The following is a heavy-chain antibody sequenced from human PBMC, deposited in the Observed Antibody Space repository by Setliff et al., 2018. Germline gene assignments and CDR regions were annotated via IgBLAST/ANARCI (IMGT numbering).Heavy chain of an antibody. J-gene: IGHJ4*02. CDR2: IIPVLGMT. CDR1: GDPFNACG. D-gene: IGHD1-26*01. CDR3: ARHSGRYYVPGTFDS. V-gene: IGHV1-69*10. Sequence: SVKVSCKASGDPFNACGVSWVRQAPGQGLEWMGAIIPVLGMTDYAQKFQGRLTITADQSTTTVYMELSSLRFDDTAIYFCARHSGRYYVPGTFDSWGQGTLVTVSS.